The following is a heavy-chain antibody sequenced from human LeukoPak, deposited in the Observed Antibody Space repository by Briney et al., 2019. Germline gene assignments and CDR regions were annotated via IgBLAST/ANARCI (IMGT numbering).Heavy chain of an antibody. D-gene: IGHD5/OR15-5a*01. V-gene: IGHV3-7*03. CDR3: TASMEVSTYFDY. J-gene: IGHJ4*02. Sequence: GGSLRLSCAVSGFIFSSNWMSWVRQAPGKGLEWVANINEDGSVKYYVDSVKGRFTISRDNAKNSLYLQMSSLKTEDTAVYYCTASMEVSTYFDYWGQGTLVTVSS. CDR2: INEDGSVK. CDR1: GFIFSSNW.